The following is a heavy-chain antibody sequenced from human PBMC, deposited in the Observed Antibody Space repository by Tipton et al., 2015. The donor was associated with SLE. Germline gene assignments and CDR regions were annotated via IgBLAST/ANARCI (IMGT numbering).Heavy chain of an antibody. CDR1: GYTFTSYD. V-gene: IGHV1-8*02. CDR3: ARELKYYYDRDHALDI. CDR2: MNPNSGNT. D-gene: IGHD3-22*01. Sequence: QSGAEVKKPGASVKVSCKASGYTFTSYDINWVRQATGQGLEWMGWMNPNSGNTGYAQKFQGRVTMTRNTSISTAYMELSSLRSEDTAVYYCARELKYYYDRDHALDIWGQGTRVTVSS. J-gene: IGHJ3*02.